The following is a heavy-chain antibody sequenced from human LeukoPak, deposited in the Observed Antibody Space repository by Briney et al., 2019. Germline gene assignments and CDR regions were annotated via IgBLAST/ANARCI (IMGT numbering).Heavy chain of an antibody. Sequence: GESLRLSCAASGFTFSSYSMNWVRQAPGKGLEWVSSISSSSSYIYYADSVKGRFTISRDNAKNSLYLQMNSLRAEDTAVYYCARGEAHYYDSSGYYFPGYWGQGTLVTVSS. CDR1: GFTFSSYS. CDR3: ARGEAHYYDSSGYYFPGY. CDR2: ISSSSSYI. J-gene: IGHJ4*02. D-gene: IGHD3-22*01. V-gene: IGHV3-21*01.